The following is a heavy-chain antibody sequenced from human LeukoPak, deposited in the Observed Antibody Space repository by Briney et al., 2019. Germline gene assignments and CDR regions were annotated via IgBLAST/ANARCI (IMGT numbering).Heavy chain of an antibody. CDR3: AKEDQGVAFDI. D-gene: IGHD3-10*01. J-gene: IGHJ3*02. CDR2: ISYDGSNK. CDR1: GFTFSSYG. V-gene: IGHV3-30*18. Sequence: SGGSLRLSCAASGFTFSSYGMHWVRQAPGKGLEWVAVISYDGSNKYYADSVKGRFTISRDNSKNTLYLQMNSLRAEDTAVYCCAKEDQGVAFDIWGQGTMVTVSP.